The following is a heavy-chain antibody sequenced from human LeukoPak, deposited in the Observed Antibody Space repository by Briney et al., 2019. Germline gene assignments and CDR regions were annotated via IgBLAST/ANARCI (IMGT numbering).Heavy chain of an antibody. CDR3: ARVLYGVIDY. D-gene: IGHD4-17*01. Sequence: SETLSLTCAVSGGSFSGYYWSWIRQPPGKGLEWIGEINHSGSTNYNPSLKSRVTISVDTSKNQFSLKLSSVTAADTAVYYCARVLYGVIDYWGQGTLVTVSS. CDR2: INHSGST. V-gene: IGHV4-34*01. J-gene: IGHJ4*02. CDR1: GGSFSGYY.